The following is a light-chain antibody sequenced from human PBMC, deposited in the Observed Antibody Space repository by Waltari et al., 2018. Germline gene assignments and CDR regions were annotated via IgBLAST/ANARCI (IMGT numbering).Light chain of an antibody. CDR1: GSNLRSRV. J-gene: IGLJ3*02. Sequence: QSVLTQPPSASGTPGQRVTISCSGSGSNLRSRVVYWYQQLPGTAPKLLIYRNDQRPSGVPDRFSGSKSGTSASLAISGLRSEDEADYYCVAWDDSLSGRLFGGGTKLTVL. CDR3: VAWDDSLSGRL. V-gene: IGLV1-47*01. CDR2: RND.